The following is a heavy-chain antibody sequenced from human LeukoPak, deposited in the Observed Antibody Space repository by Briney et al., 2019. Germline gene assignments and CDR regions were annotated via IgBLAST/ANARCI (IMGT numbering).Heavy chain of an antibody. CDR3: ARIGCGGDCYAVRAFDI. V-gene: IGHV4-4*07. CDR2: IYTSGST. J-gene: IGHJ3*02. CDR1: GASITSYY. D-gene: IGHD2-21*02. Sequence: SETLSLTCTVSGASITSYYWTWIRQPAGKGLEWLGRIYTSGSTNYSPSLKGRVTMSVDTSKNQFSLKLSSVTAADTAVYYCARIGCGGDCYAVRAFDIWGQGTMVTVSS.